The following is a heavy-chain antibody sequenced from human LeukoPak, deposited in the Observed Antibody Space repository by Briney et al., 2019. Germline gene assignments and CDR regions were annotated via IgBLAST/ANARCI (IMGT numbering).Heavy chain of an antibody. Sequence: ASVKVSCKASGGTFSSYAISWVRQAPGQGLEWMGGIIPIFGTANYAQKFQGRVTITADKSTCTAYMELSSLRSEDTAVYYCARVADSYGPSALDYWGQGTLVTVSS. J-gene: IGHJ4*02. CDR3: ARVADSYGPSALDY. D-gene: IGHD5-18*01. CDR2: IIPIFGTA. V-gene: IGHV1-69*06. CDR1: GGTFSSYA.